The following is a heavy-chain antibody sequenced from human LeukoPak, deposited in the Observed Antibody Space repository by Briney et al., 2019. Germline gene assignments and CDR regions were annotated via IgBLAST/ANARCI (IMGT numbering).Heavy chain of an antibody. V-gene: IGHV3-33*01. CDR1: GFTFSSYG. CDR2: IWYDGSNK. J-gene: IGHJ6*04. CDR3: ARYPPRKDCSSTSCYAGPRSNYYYYYGMDV. D-gene: IGHD2-2*01. Sequence: GGSLRLSCAASGFTFSSYGMHWVRQAPGKGLEWVAVIWYDGSNKYYADSVKGRFTISRDNSKNTLYLQMNSLRAEDTAVYYCARYPPRKDCSSTSCYAGPRSNYYYYYGMDVWGKGTTVTVSS.